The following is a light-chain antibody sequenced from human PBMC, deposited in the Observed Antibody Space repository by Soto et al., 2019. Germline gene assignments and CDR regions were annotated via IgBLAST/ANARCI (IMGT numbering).Light chain of an antibody. CDR3: QQYSASPLT. CDR1: QTVRTNY. J-gene: IGKJ4*01. Sequence: EIVLTQSPGTLSLSPGERATLSCRASQTVRTNYLAWFQHKPGQAPRLLIYGASSRATGIPDRFSGSGSGTDCTLTINRLEPEDFAVYFCQQYSASPLTFGGGTKVESK. V-gene: IGKV3-20*01. CDR2: GAS.